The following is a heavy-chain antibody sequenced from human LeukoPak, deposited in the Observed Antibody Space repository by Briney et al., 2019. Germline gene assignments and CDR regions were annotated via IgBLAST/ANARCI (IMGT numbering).Heavy chain of an antibody. CDR2: IYYSGST. Sequence: PSETLSLTRTVSGGSISSYYWSWIRQPPGKGLEWIGYIYYSGSTNYNPSFKNRVTISVDTSKNQFSLKLSSVTAADTAVYYCARYISGTSQVFDYWGRGTLVTVSS. V-gene: IGHV4-59*01. CDR3: ARYISGTSQVFDY. J-gene: IGHJ4*02. D-gene: IGHD1-20*01. CDR1: GGSISSYY.